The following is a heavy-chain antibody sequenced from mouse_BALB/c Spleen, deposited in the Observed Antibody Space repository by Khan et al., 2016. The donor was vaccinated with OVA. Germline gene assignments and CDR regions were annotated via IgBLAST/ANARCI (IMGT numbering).Heavy chain of an antibody. CDR2: IIPSNDYT. CDR1: GYTFTTYT. D-gene: IGHD2-14*01. J-gene: IGHJ3*01. Sequence: QVQLQQSGAELARPGASVKMSCKASGYTFTTYTIHWVKQRPGQGLEWIGYIIPSNDYTNYNQKFKDRATLTADKSSSTAYMQMSSLTYEDLAFYYCAREGAYYRSDGWFAYWGQGTLVTVSA. V-gene: IGHV1-4*01. CDR3: AREGAYYRSDGWFAY.